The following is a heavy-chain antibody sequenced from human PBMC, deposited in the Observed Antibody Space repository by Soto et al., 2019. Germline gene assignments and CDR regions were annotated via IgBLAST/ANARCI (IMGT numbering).Heavy chain of an antibody. CDR2: INPSGGGT. Sequence: ASVKVSCKASGYTFTSYYMHWVRQAPGQGLEWMGVINPSGGGTSYAQKFQGRVTMTRDTSTSTVHMELTSLRSEDTAMYYCGRARAATGRVFDYWGQGTLVTVSS. CDR1: GYTFTSYY. V-gene: IGHV1-46*03. D-gene: IGHD6-13*01. CDR3: GRARAATGRVFDY. J-gene: IGHJ4*02.